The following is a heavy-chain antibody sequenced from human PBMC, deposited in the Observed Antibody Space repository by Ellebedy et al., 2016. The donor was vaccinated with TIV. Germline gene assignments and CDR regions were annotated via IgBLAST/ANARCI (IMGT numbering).Heavy chain of an antibody. V-gene: IGHV1-69*05. J-gene: IGHJ4*02. CDR3: TRGRADQVATTDY. CDR2: IIPIFGTA. D-gene: IGHD5-24*01. Sequence: SVKVSXKASGGTFSSYAISWVRQAPGQGLEWMGGIIPIFGTANYAQKFQGRVTMTRNTSISTAYMELSSLRSEDTAVYYCTRGRADQVATTDYWGQGTLVTVSS. CDR1: GGTFSSYA.